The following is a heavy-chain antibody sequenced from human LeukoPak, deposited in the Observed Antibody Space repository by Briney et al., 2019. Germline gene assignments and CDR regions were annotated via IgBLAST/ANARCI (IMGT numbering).Heavy chain of an antibody. Sequence: SETLSLTCAVSGDSISNDHWWSWVRQPPGEGLEWIGEIHHSGSTNYNPSLKSRVTISVDKSKNQFSLILTSLAAADTAVYYCASNFRYCLDYWGQGTLVTVSS. CDR2: IHHSGST. J-gene: IGHJ4*02. D-gene: IGHD2-21*01. CDR1: GDSISNDHW. V-gene: IGHV4-4*02. CDR3: ASNFRYCLDY.